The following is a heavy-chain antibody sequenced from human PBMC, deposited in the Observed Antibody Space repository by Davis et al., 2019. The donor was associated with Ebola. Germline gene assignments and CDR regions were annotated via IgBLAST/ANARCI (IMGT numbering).Heavy chain of an antibody. CDR3: AKDTASGWSTGYFDL. CDR1: GFAFNNYA. J-gene: IGHJ2*01. Sequence: GESLKISCVASGFAFNNYAMRWVRQAPGKGLEWVSGISANGESPNYADSVKGRFTVSRDNSKNTMYLQMNSLRAEDTAVFHCAKDTASGWSTGYFDLWGRGTLVTVSS. V-gene: IGHV3-23*01. D-gene: IGHD6-19*01. CDR2: ISANGESP.